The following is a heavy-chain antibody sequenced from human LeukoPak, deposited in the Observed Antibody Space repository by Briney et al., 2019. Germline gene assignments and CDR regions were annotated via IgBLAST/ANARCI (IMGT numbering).Heavy chain of an antibody. Sequence: GGSLTLSCAASGFTFSSYAMHWVRQAPGKGLEWVAVISYDGSNKYYADSVKGRFTISRDNSKNTLYLQMNSLRAEDTAVYYCARAYYYDSSGYYYHMYYFDYWGQGTLVTVSS. CDR1: GFTFSSYA. D-gene: IGHD3-22*01. J-gene: IGHJ4*02. CDR2: ISYDGSNK. CDR3: ARAYYYDSSGYYYHMYYFDY. V-gene: IGHV3-30-3*01.